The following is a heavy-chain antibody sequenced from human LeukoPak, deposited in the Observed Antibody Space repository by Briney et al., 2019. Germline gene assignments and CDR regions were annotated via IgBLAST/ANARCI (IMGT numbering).Heavy chain of an antibody. V-gene: IGHV3-23*01. J-gene: IGHJ4*02. Sequence: GGSLRLSCAASGFTFSSYAMSWVRQAPGKGPEWVSAISDSGGSTYYADSVKGRFTISRDNSKNTLYLQMNSLRAEDTAVYYCAKPPFRCSSTSCSTAYWGQGTLVTVSS. CDR1: GFTFSSYA. D-gene: IGHD2-2*01. CDR2: ISDSGGST. CDR3: AKPPFRCSSTSCSTAY.